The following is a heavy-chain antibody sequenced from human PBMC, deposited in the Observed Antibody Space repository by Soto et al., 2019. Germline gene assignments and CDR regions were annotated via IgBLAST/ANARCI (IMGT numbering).Heavy chain of an antibody. Sequence: QVQLVESGGGVVQPGVSLRLSCAASGFTFSTYGMRWVRQAPGKGLEWVAFISKDGSNYYHADSVRGRFTISRDNSKNTLYLQMNSLRAEDTAVYYCAKDPRNYVWGSGFDYWGQGTLVTVSS. D-gene: IGHD3-16*01. J-gene: IGHJ4*02. CDR2: ISKDGSNY. V-gene: IGHV3-30*18. CDR1: GFTFSTYG. CDR3: AKDPRNYVWGSGFDY.